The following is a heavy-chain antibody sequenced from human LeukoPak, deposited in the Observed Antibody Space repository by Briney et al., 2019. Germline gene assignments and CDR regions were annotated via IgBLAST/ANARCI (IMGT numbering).Heavy chain of an antibody. D-gene: IGHD3-10*01. J-gene: IGHJ4*02. CDR1: GFTFSSFG. CDR2: IYSGGST. CDR3: ARDYYGSGSRDY. Sequence: GGSLRLSCSASGFTFSSFGMHWVRQAPGKGLEWVSVIYSGGSTYYADSVKGRFTVSRDDSKNTLYLQMNSLRAEDTAVYCCARDYYGSGSRDYWGQGTLVTVSS. V-gene: IGHV3-66*01.